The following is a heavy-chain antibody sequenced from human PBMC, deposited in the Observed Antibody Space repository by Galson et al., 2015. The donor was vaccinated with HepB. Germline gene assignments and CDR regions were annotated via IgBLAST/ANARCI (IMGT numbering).Heavy chain of an antibody. Sequence: SVKVSCKASGYTFTSYGISWVRQAPGQGLEWMGWISAYNGNTNYAQKLQGRVTMTTDTSTSTAYMELRSLRSDDTAVYYCARAFTYYDILTGRPQWFDPWGQGTLVTVSS. CDR1: GYTFTSYG. V-gene: IGHV1-18*01. CDR2: ISAYNGNT. CDR3: ARAFTYYDILTGRPQWFDP. D-gene: IGHD3-9*01. J-gene: IGHJ5*02.